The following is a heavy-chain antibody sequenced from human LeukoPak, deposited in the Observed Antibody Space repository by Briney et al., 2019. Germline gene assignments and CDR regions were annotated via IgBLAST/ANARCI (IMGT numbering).Heavy chain of an antibody. CDR1: GFTFSDHY. CDR3: AKALGFGEPYYYYYGMDV. Sequence: GGSLRLSCAASGFTFSDHYMDWVRQAPGEGLEWVGRTRNKANSDTTEYAASVKGRFTISRDDSENSLYLQMNSLRAEDTAVYYCAKALGFGEPYYYYYGMDVWGQGTTVTVSS. J-gene: IGHJ6*02. D-gene: IGHD3-10*01. CDR2: TRNKANSDTT. V-gene: IGHV3-72*01.